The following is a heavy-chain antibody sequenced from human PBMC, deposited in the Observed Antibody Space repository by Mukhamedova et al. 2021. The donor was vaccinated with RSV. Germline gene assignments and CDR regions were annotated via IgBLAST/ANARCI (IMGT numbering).Heavy chain of an antibody. CDR3: ARVEVRGLGGDDY. Sequence: VSSISSSSGYIYYADSVKGRFTISRDNAKNSLYLQMNSLRAEDTAVYFCARVEVRGLGGDDYWGQGTLVTVSS. J-gene: IGHJ4*02. V-gene: IGHV3-21*01. CDR2: ISSSSGYI. D-gene: IGHD3-10*01.